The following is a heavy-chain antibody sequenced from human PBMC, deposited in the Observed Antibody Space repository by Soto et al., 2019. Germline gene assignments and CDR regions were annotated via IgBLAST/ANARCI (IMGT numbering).Heavy chain of an antibody. CDR3: ARGNHRWLQSGYFDL. J-gene: IGHJ2*01. CDR1: GGTFSSYT. V-gene: IGHV1-69*12. D-gene: IGHD5-12*01. CDR2: IIPIFGTA. Sequence: QVQLVQSGAEVKKPGSSVTVSCKASGGTFSSYTISWVRQAPGQGLEWMGGIIPIFGTANYAQKFQGRVTITADESTSTAYMELSSLRSEDTAVYYCARGNHRWLQSGYFDLWGRGTLVTVSS.